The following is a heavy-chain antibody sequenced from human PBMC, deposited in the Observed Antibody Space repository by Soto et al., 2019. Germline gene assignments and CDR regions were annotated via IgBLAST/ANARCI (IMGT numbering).Heavy chain of an antibody. CDR2: INPSGGST. Sequence: QVQLVQSGAEVKKPGASVKVSCKASGYTFTSYYMHWVRQAPGQGLEWMGIINPSGGSTSYAQKFRGRVTMTRDPSTSTVYMELSSLRSEDTAVYYCARDLQYIAAAGLSFDYWGQGTLVTVSS. CDR3: ARDLQYIAAAGLSFDY. V-gene: IGHV1-46*03. J-gene: IGHJ4*02. D-gene: IGHD6-13*01. CDR1: GYTFTSYY.